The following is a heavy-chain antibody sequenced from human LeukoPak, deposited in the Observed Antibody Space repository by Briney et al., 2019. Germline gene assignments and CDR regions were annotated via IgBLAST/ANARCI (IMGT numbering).Heavy chain of an antibody. V-gene: IGHV3-21*01. CDR2: ISSSSSYI. J-gene: IGHJ4*02. CDR3: ASMVDSSGFY. Sequence: TGGSLRLSCAASGFTFSSYWMSWVRQAPGKGLEWVSSISSSSSYIYYADSVKGRFTISRDNAKNSLYLQMNSLRAEDTAVYYCASMVDSSGFYWGQGTLVTVSS. D-gene: IGHD3-22*01. CDR1: GFTFSSYW.